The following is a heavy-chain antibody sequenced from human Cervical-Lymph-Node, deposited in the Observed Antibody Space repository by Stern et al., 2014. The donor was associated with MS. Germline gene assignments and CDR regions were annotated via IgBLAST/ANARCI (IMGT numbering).Heavy chain of an antibody. CDR3: ARVAPTVGAAY. J-gene: IGHJ4*02. CDR2: MSRDGTRT. V-gene: IGHV1-46*01. CDR1: GYTFTDYS. D-gene: IGHD1-26*01. Sequence: KLVQSGADVKEPGASVKVSCTASGYTFTDYSIQWVRQAPGRGLEWMGMMSRDGTRTAYAPKFRGRVTMTRDKSTATVYMELNSLRSEDTAVYFCARVAPTVGAAYWGQGTLVTVSS.